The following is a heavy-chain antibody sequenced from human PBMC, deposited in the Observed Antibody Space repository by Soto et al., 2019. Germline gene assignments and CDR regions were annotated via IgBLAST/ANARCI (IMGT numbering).Heavy chain of an antibody. J-gene: IGHJ4*02. CDR3: ARAVGGPTSNLDY. D-gene: IGHD3-16*01. CDR1: GYRFISYP. Sequence: ASVKVSCKASGYRFISYPIHWVRQAPGQRLEWMGWINAGTGDTKYPQKFQGRLMITRDSSASTAYMELSSLRSEDTAVYYCARAVGGPTSNLDYWGQGTLVTVSS. V-gene: IGHV1-3*01. CDR2: INAGTGDT.